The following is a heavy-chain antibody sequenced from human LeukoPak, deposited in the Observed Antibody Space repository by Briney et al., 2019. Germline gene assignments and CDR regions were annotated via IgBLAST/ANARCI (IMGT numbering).Heavy chain of an antibody. CDR3: AKPHAGTTSAFDI. D-gene: IGHD1-1*01. V-gene: IGHV3-30*18. CDR1: GFTFSSYG. CDR2: ISYDGSNK. Sequence: GRSLRLSCAASGFTFSSYGMHWVRQAAGKGLEWVAVISYDGSNKYYADSVKGRFTISRDNSKNTLYLQMNSLRAEDTAVYYCAKPHAGTTSAFDIWGQGTMVTVSS. J-gene: IGHJ3*02.